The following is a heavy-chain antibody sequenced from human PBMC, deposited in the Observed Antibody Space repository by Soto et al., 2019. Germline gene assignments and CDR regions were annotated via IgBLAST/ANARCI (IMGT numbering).Heavy chain of an antibody. CDR2: INPNSGGT. V-gene: IGHV1-2*02. D-gene: IGHD5-18*01. J-gene: IGHJ4*02. Sequence: QVQLVQSGAEVKKPGASVKVSCKASGYTFTGYYMHWVRQAPGQGLEWMGWINPNSGGTNYAQKFQCRVTMTRDTAISTAYMELSGLRSDDTAVYYCARDRLGYSYGNDYWGQGTLVTVSS. CDR1: GYTFTGYY. CDR3: ARDRLGYSYGNDY.